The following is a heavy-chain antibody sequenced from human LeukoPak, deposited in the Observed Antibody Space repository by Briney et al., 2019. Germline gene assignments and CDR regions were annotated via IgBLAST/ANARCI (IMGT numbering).Heavy chain of an antibody. CDR3: ATRPLSHSGSYWAGDY. Sequence: ASVKVSCKASGYTFTGYYMHWVRQAPGQGLEWMGRINPNSGGTNYAQKFQGRVTMTRDTSISTAYMELSRLRSDDTAVYYCATRPLSHSGSYWAGDYWVQGTLVTVSS. D-gene: IGHD1-26*01. J-gene: IGHJ4*02. V-gene: IGHV1-2*06. CDR2: INPNSGGT. CDR1: GYTFTGYY.